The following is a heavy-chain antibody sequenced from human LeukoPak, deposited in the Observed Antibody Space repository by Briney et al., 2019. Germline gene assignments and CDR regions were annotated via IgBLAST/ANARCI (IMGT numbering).Heavy chain of an antibody. V-gene: IGHV3-23*01. CDR3: AKLLTSGWRPIDY. CDR1: GFTFSSYA. J-gene: IGHJ4*02. Sequence: GGSLRLSCAASGFTFSSYAMSWVRQAPGKGLEWVSTISGSGGSTYYADSVKGRFTISRDNSKNTLYVQMNSLRAEDTAVYYCAKLLTSGWRPIDYWGQGTLVTVSS. CDR2: ISGSGGST. D-gene: IGHD6-19*01.